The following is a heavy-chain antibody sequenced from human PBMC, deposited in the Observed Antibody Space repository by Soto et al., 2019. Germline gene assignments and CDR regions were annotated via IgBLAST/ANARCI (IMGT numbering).Heavy chain of an antibody. CDR2: IYYSGST. D-gene: IGHD7-27*01. J-gene: IGHJ5*02. CDR3: ARALWGNWFDP. Sequence: PSETLSLTCTFSGGSISSYYWSLIRQPPGKGLEWIGYIYYSGSTNYNPSLKSRVTISVDTSKNQFSLKLSSVTAADTAVYYCARALWGNWFDPWGQGTLVTVSS. CDR1: GGSISSYY. V-gene: IGHV4-59*01.